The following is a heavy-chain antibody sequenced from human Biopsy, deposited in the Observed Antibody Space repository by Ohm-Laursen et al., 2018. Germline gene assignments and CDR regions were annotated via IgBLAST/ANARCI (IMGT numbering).Heavy chain of an antibody. CDR3: ARDRGYYSDRTVPGYFDL. CDR2: VYYTGST. CDR1: ADSISSYY. Sequence: TLSLTCTVSADSISSYYWSWIPQPPGQGLQWIGYVYYTGSTDYNPSLQSRVTISVDTSKNHFSLRLRSVTPADTAIYYCARDRGYYSDRTVPGYFDLWGRGTLVTVSS. D-gene: IGHD3-22*01. J-gene: IGHJ2*01. V-gene: IGHV4-59*01.